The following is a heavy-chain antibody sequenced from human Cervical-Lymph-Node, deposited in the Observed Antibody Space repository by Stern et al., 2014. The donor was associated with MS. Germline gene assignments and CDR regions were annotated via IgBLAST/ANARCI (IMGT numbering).Heavy chain of an antibody. CDR3: VRDVGGVSLEYFQH. V-gene: IGHV3-9*02. Sequence: EVQLVESGGDLVQPGGAPRIPCVAPGVASDVYVMYLGRQAPGMGPEFGPGINWSGAGIGYADSVRGRFTISRDNAKNSLYLQMNNLRPDDTAFYYCVRDVGGVSLEYFQHWGQGTLVTVSS. J-gene: IGHJ1*01. D-gene: IGHD3-10*01. CDR2: INWSGAGI. CDR1: GVASDVYV.